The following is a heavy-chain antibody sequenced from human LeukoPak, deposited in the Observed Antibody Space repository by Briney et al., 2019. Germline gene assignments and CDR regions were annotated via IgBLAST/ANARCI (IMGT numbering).Heavy chain of an antibody. CDR2: INPNSGGT. J-gene: IGHJ5*02. CDR1: GYTFTGYY. V-gene: IGHV1-2*02. Sequence: GASVKVSCKASGYTFTGYYMHWVRQAPGQGLEWMGWINPNSGGTNYARKFQGRVTMTRDTSISTAYMELSRLRSDDTAVYYCARALSIVVVPAAIGWFDPWGQGTLVSVSS. D-gene: IGHD2-2*01. CDR3: ARALSIVVVPAAIGWFDP.